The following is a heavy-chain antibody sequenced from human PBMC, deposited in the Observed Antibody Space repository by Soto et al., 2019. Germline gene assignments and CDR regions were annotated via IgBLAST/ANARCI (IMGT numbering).Heavy chain of an antibody. D-gene: IGHD3-22*01. V-gene: IGHV4-34*01. CDR1: GGSFSGYY. Sequence: QVQLQQWGAGLLKPSETLSLTCAVYGGSFSGYYWSWIRQPSGKGLEWIGEINHSGSTNSNQSVKGRVTISVETSKKQFSLKLSSVTAAVTGVYYCARDYYDSSGSAFDIWGQGTMVTVSS. J-gene: IGHJ3*02. CDR2: INHSGST. CDR3: ARDYYDSSGSAFDI.